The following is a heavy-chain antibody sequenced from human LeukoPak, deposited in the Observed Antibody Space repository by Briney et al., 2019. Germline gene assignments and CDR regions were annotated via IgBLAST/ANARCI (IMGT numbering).Heavy chain of an antibody. D-gene: IGHD6-6*01. CDR1: GGTFSSYA. V-gene: IGHV1-69*05. CDR3: ARERAKLRFDY. Sequence: SSVKVSCKASGGTFSSYAISWVRQAPGKGLEWMGRIIPIFGTANYAQKFQGRVTITTDESTSTAYMELSSLRSEDTAVYYCARERAKLRFDYWGQGTLVTVSS. J-gene: IGHJ4*02. CDR2: IIPIFGTA.